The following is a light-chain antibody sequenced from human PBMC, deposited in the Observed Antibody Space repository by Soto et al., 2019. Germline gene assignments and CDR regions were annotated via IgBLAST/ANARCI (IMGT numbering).Light chain of an antibody. CDR1: SSNIGSNY. CDR3: AAWDDSLSGRYV. V-gene: IGLV1-47*01. J-gene: IGLJ1*01. CDR2: RNN. Sequence: VLTQPPSASGTPGQRVTISCSGSSSNIGSNYVYWYQQLPGTAPKLLIYRNNQRPSGVPDRFSGSKSGTSASLAISGLRSEDEADYYCAAWDDSLSGRYVFGTGTKVTV.